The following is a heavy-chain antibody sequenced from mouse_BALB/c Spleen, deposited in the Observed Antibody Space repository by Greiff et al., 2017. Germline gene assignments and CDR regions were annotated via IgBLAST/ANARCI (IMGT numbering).Heavy chain of an antibody. CDR3: ARKYGNYDWFAY. CDR1: GFTFSSFG. CDR2: ISSGSSTI. J-gene: IGHJ3*01. Sequence: EVKLVESGGGLVQPGGSRKLSCAASGFTFSSFGMHWVRQAPEKGLEWVAYISSGSSTIYYADTVKGRFTISRDNPKNTLFLQMTSLRSEDTAMYYCARKYGNYDWFAYWGQGTLVTVSA. D-gene: IGHD2-10*02. V-gene: IGHV5-17*02.